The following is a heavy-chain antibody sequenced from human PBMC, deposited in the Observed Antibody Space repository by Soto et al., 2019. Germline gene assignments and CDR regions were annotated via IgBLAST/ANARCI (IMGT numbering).Heavy chain of an antibody. J-gene: IGHJ1*01. CDR1: GGTFSSFG. D-gene: IGHD5-12*01. V-gene: IGHV1-69*13. Sequence: ASVKVSCKASGGTFSSFGISWVRQAPGQGLEWKGGIIPVFGRPNYAQRFRGRLTITADESTNTSYMELIDLTSGDTAVYYCAREASGYDFWGQGTQVTVSS. CDR2: IIPVFGRP. CDR3: AREASGYDF.